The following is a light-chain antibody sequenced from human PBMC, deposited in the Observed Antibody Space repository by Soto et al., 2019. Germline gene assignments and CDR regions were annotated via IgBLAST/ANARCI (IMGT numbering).Light chain of an antibody. Sequence: QSLLTQPPSASGSPGQSVTISCTGTSGDVGSYRFVSWYQQHPGKAPKLLIYEVTKRPSGVPDRFSASTSGNTASLTVSGLQADDEADYYCSSYAGNNNVIFGGGTQLTVL. CDR1: SGDVGSYRF. CDR2: EVT. J-gene: IGLJ7*01. CDR3: SSYAGNNNVI. V-gene: IGLV2-8*01.